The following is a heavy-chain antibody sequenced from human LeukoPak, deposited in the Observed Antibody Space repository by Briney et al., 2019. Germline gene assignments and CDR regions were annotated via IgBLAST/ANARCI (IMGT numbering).Heavy chain of an antibody. CDR1: GFTFSSYA. J-gene: IGHJ4*02. V-gene: IGHV3-23*01. CDR2: VSGSGGST. CDR3: AKDERNWNYNLASQTYD. D-gene: IGHD1-7*01. Sequence: GGSLRLSCAASGFTFSSYAMSWVRQAPGKGLEWVSAVSGSGGSTYYADSVKGRFTVSRDNSKNTLYLQMSSLRAEDTAVYYCAKDERNWNYNLASQTYDWGQGTLVTVSS.